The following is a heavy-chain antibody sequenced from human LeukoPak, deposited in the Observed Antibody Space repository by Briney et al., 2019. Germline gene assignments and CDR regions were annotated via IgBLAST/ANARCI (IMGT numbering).Heavy chain of an antibody. Sequence: GGSLRLSCAASRFTFRSCEVNWVRQAPGKGREWVSYISRSGSTIYYADSVKGRFTISRDNAKTSLYLQMNSLRAEDTAVYYCARVTMVTPAFDYWGQGTLVTVSS. V-gene: IGHV3-48*03. CDR1: RFTFRSCE. CDR3: ARVTMVTPAFDY. J-gene: IGHJ4*02. D-gene: IGHD3-10*01. CDR2: ISRSGSTI.